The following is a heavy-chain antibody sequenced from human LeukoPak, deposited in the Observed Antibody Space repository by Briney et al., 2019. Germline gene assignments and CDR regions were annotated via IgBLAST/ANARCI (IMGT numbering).Heavy chain of an antibody. D-gene: IGHD6-19*01. J-gene: IGHJ5*02. V-gene: IGHV1-2*02. CDR1: GYTFTGYY. CDR3: AREPRPSRGWYFLYEENGFDP. CDR2: INPNSGGT. Sequence: GASVKVSCKASGYTFTGYYMHWVRQAPGQGLEWMGWINPNSGGTNYAQKFQGRVTMTRDTSISTAYMELSRLRSDDTAVYYCAREPRPSRGWYFLYEENGFDPGGKGTLVTVSS.